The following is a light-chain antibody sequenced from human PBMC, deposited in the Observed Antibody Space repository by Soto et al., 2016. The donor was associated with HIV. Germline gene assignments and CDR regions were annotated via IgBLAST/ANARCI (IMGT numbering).Light chain of an antibody. J-gene: IGKJ5*01. Sequence: EIVMTQSPLSLPVTPGEPASISCRSSQSLLHSNGYCYLTWYLQRPGQSPRRLISLGSDRASGVPDRFSGSGSGTDFTLRISRVEAEDVGVYYCMQALQTPLTFGQGTRLEIK. CDR1: QSLLHSNGYCY. V-gene: IGKV2-28*01. CDR2: LGS. CDR3: MQALQTPLT.